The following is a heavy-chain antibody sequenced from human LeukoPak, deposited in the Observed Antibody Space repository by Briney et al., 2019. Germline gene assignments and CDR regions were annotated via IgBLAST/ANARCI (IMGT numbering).Heavy chain of an antibody. J-gene: IGHJ4*02. CDR2: ITGSGTNR. V-gene: IGHV3-23*01. D-gene: IGHD3-9*01. Sequence: PGGSLRLSCAASGFTFSNYAMSWVRQAPGKGLEWVSAITGSGTNRYYADSLKGRFTTSRDNSKNTVFLQMNSLRHEDTAIYYCVIWGDYDVLTGYYVPDYWGQGTLVTVAS. CDR1: GFTFSNYA. CDR3: VIWGDYDVLTGYYVPDY.